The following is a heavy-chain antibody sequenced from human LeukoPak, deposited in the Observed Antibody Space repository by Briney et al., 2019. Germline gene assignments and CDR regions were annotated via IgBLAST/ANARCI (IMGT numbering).Heavy chain of an antibody. D-gene: IGHD3-22*01. V-gene: IGHV3-23*01. CDR3: ARVYRRPNYYDSSGYCYLTDYFDY. CDR1: GFTFSSYA. Sequence: GGSLRLSCAASGFTFSSYAMSWVRQAPGKGLEWVSAISGSGGSTYYADSVKGRFTISRDNSKNTLYLQMNSLRAEDTAVYYCARVYRRPNYYDSSGYCYLTDYFDYWGQGTLVTVSS. J-gene: IGHJ4*02. CDR2: ISGSGGST.